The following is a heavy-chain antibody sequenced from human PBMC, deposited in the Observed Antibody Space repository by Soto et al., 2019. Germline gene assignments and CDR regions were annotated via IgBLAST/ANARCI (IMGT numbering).Heavy chain of an antibody. J-gene: IGHJ3*02. CDR1: GGSISSGDYY. CDR2: IYYSGST. Sequence: PSETLSLTCSVSGGSISSGDYYWSWIRQPPGKGLEWIGYIYYSGSTYYNPSLKSRVTISVDTSKNQFSLKLSSVTAADTAVYYCARKVKYYDILTGYYNRAFDIWGQGTMVTVSS. D-gene: IGHD3-9*01. CDR3: ARKVKYYDILTGYYNRAFDI. V-gene: IGHV4-30-4*01.